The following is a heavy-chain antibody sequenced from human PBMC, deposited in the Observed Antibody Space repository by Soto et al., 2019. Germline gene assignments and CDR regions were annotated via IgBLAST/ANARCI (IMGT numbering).Heavy chain of an antibody. V-gene: IGHV4-39*02. Sequence: SEPLSLTCTVSGCSISSSSYYWGCIRQPPGKGLEWIGSIYYSGSTYYNPSLKSRVTISVDTSKNQFSLKLSSVTAADTAVYYCARDCISTSCYAEDYYYGMDVWGQGTTVT. CDR2: IYYSGST. J-gene: IGHJ6*02. D-gene: IGHD2-2*01. CDR1: GCSISSSSYY. CDR3: ARDCISTSCYAEDYYYGMDV.